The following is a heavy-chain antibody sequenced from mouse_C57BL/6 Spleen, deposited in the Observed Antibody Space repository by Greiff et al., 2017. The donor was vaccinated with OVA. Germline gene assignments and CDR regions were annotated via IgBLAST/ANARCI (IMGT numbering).Heavy chain of an antibody. D-gene: IGHD3-3*01. V-gene: IGHV1-53*01. CDR1: GYTFTSYW. CDR3: ARSGLGAYWYFDV. Sequence: QVQLKQPGTELVKPGASVKLSCKASGYTFTSYWMHWVKQRPGQGLEWIGNINPSNGGTNYNEKFKSKATLTVDKSSSTAYMQLSSLTSEDSAVYYCARSGLGAYWYFDVWGTGTTVTVSS. J-gene: IGHJ1*03. CDR2: INPSNGGT.